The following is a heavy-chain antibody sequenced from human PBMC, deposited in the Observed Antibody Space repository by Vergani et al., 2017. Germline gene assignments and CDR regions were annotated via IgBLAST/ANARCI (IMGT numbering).Heavy chain of an antibody. CDR2: IFYSGTT. D-gene: IGHD6-25*01. V-gene: IGHV4-31*11. Sequence: QVQLQESGPGVVKPSQTLSLTFAVSGGSISSGDHCWTWIRQRPGKGLEWIGYIFYSGTTYDNPSLRSRLTISVDTSQNQFSLKLRSVTAAYTAVYYCARVDTQVPATSHFYYMDVWGKGTTVVVSS. J-gene: IGHJ6*03. CDR1: GGSISSGDHC. CDR3: ARVDTQVPATSHFYYMDV.